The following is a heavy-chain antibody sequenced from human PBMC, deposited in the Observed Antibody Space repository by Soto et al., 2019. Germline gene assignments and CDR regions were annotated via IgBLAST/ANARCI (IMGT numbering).Heavy chain of an antibody. V-gene: IGHV4-34*01. CDR1: GGSFSGYY. Sequence: PSETLSLTCAVYGGSFSGYYWSWIRQPPGKGLEWIGEINHSGSTNYNPSLKSRVTISVDTSKNQFSLKLSSVTAADTAVYYCARYRRYYMVVWGRGTTVTVSS. CDR3: ARYRRYYMVV. CDR2: INHSGST. J-gene: IGHJ6*03.